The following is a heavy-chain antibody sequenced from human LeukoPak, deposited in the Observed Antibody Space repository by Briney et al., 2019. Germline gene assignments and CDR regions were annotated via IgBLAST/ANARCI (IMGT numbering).Heavy chain of an antibody. CDR2: IDSSSSDI. D-gene: IGHD3-10*02. CDR3: VRELVSGAY. V-gene: IGHV3-21*01. Sequence: PGGSLRLSCAASGFTFSTYAMNWVRQAPGKGLEWVSSIDSSSSDIYYGDSVKGRFTISRDNAKNSLYLQMDSLRAEDAAVYYCVRELVSGAYWGQGTPVTVSS. J-gene: IGHJ4*02. CDR1: GFTFSTYA.